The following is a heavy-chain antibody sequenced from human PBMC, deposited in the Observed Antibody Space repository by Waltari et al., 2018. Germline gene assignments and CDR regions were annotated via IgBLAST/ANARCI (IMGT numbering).Heavy chain of an antibody. J-gene: IGHJ6*02. Sequence: QVQLVQSGAEVKKPGASVKVSCKASGYTFTSYDMHWVRQAPGQGLEWMGIINPSGGSTSYAQKFQGRVTMTRDTSTSRVYMELSSLGSDDTAVYYCAREAAVDTYYYYGMDVWGQGTTVTVSS. CDR3: AREAAVDTYYYYGMDV. V-gene: IGHV1-46*01. D-gene: IGHD6-13*01. CDR1: GYTFTSYD. CDR2: INPSGGST.